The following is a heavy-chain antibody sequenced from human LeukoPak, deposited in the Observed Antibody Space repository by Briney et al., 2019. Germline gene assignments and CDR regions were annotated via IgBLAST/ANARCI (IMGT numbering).Heavy chain of an antibody. CDR2: ISGSGANT. Sequence: GGSLRLSCAASGFTFTTYAMSWVRQAPGQGLEWVSCISGSGANTYYADSVKGRFSISRDSSKNTLYLQMNSLRAEDTAVYYCAKDLDSSGWSSNWFDPWGQGALVTVSS. V-gene: IGHV3-23*01. CDR3: AKDLDSSGWSSNWFDP. J-gene: IGHJ5*02. CDR1: GFTFTTYA. D-gene: IGHD6-19*01.